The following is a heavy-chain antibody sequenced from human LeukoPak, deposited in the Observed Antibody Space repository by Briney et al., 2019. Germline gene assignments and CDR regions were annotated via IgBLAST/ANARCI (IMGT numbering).Heavy chain of an antibody. J-gene: IGHJ4*02. Sequence: GWSLSLSCAASGFTFSSYAMSWVRQAAGRGLEWVSAISGSGGSTYYADSVKGRFTISRDNSKNTLYLQMNSLRAEDTAVYYCAKDQDFWSGYYTNWGQGTLVTVSS. CDR3: AKDQDFWSGYYTN. CDR1: GFTFSSYA. CDR2: ISGSGGST. D-gene: IGHD3-3*01. V-gene: IGHV3-23*01.